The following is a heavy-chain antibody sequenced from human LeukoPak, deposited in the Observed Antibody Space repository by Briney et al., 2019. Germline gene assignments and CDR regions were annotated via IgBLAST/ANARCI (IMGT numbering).Heavy chain of an antibody. Sequence: ASVKVSCKASGGTFSSYAISWVRQAPRQGLEWMGGIIPIFGTANYAQKFQGRVTITADESTSTAYMELSSLRSEDTAVYYCAREGRYCSSTSCYDYFDYWGQGTLVTVSS. V-gene: IGHV1-69*13. CDR2: IIPIFGTA. CDR3: AREGRYCSSTSCYDYFDY. CDR1: GGTFSSYA. J-gene: IGHJ4*02. D-gene: IGHD2-2*01.